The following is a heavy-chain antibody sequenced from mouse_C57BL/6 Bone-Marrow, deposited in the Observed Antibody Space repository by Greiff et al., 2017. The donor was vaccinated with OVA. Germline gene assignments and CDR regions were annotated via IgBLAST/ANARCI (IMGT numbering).Heavy chain of an antibody. D-gene: IGHD4-1*02. CDR1: GYTFTDYN. CDR3: ARPQLGLAMDY. V-gene: IGHV1-22*01. Sequence: EVQLQQSGPELVKPGASVKMSCKASGYTFTDYNMHWVKQSHGKSLEWIGYINPNNGGTSYNQKFKGKATLTADKSSSTAYMQLSSLTSEDSAVYFCARPQLGLAMDYWGQGTSVTVSS. J-gene: IGHJ4*01. CDR2: INPNNGGT.